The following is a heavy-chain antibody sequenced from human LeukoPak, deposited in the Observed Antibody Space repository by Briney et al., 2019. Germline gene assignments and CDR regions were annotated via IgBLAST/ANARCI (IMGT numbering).Heavy chain of an antibody. J-gene: IGHJ6*03. CDR2: IRYDRSNK. Sequence: GGSLRLSCAASGFTFSSYGIHWVRQAPGKGLEWVAFIRYDRSNKYYADSVKGRFTISSDKSKTTLYLQMNSLRAEDTAVYYCARERDYSYMDVWGKGTTVTVSS. V-gene: IGHV3-30*02. CDR3: ARERDYSYMDV. CDR1: GFTFSSYG.